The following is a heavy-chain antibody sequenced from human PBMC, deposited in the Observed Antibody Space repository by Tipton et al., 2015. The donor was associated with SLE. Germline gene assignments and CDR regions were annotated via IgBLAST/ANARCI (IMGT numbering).Heavy chain of an antibody. J-gene: IGHJ4*02. V-gene: IGHV3-30*04. Sequence: RSLRLSCAASGFTFSSYAMHWVRQAPGKGLEWVAVISYDGSNKYYADSVKGRFTISRDNSKNTLYLQMNSLRAEDTAVYYCASYCSGGSCYYYGGQGTLVTVSS. D-gene: IGHD2-15*01. CDR1: GFTFSSYA. CDR3: ASYCSGGSCYYY. CDR2: ISYDGSNK.